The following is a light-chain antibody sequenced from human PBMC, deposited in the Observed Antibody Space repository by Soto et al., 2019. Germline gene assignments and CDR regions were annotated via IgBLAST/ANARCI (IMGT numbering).Light chain of an antibody. J-gene: IGLJ1*01. CDR1: SSDVGGYNY. CDR3: SSYTSSSTLYYV. CDR2: DVS. V-gene: IGLV2-14*01. Sequence: QSVLTQPASVSGSPGQSITISCTGTSSDVGGYNYVSWYQQHPGKAPKLMIYDVSNRPSGVSNRFSGPKSGNTASLTIPGLQAEDEADYYCSSYTSSSTLYYVFGTGTKVTVL.